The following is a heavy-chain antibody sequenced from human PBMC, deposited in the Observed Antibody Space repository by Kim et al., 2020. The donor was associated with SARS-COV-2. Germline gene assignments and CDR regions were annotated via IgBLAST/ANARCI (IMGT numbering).Heavy chain of an antibody. CDR3: AKDLSIAPGY. CDR1: GFTFSSYG. D-gene: IGHD6-6*01. CDR2: ISYDGSNK. V-gene: IGHV3-30*18. Sequence: GGSLRLSCAASGFTFSSYGMHWVRQAPGKGLEWVAVISYDGSNKYYADSVKGRFTISRDNSKNTLYLQMNSLRAEDTAVYYCAKDLSIAPGYWGQGTLVTVSS. J-gene: IGHJ4*02.